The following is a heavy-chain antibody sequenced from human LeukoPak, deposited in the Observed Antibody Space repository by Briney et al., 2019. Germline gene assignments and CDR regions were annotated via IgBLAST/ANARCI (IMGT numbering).Heavy chain of an antibody. CDR2: ISWNSGSI. CDR3: AKDIKGGGVAEGPDY. V-gene: IGHV3-9*01. J-gene: IGHJ4*02. Sequence: PGRSLRLSCAASGFTFDDYAMQWVRQAPGKGLEWVLGISWNSGSIGYADSVKGRFTISRDNAKNSLYLQMNSLRAEDTALYYCAKDIKGGGVAEGPDYWGQGTLVTVSS. D-gene: IGHD3-16*01. CDR1: GFTFDDYA.